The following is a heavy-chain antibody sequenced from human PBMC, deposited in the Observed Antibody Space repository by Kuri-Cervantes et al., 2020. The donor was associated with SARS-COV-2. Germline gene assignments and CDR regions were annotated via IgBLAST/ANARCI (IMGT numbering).Heavy chain of an antibody. CDR3: ARVGIVVVVAAIPDWFDP. CDR2: IIPILGTA. CDR1: GGTFSSYA. V-gene: IGHV1-69*04. J-gene: IGHJ5*02. D-gene: IGHD2-15*01. Sequence: SVKVSCKASGGTFSSYAISWVRQAPGQGLEWMGRIIPILGTANYAQKFQGRVTITADKSTSTAYMELSSLRSEDTAVYYCARVGIVVVVAAIPDWFDPWGQGTLVTVSS.